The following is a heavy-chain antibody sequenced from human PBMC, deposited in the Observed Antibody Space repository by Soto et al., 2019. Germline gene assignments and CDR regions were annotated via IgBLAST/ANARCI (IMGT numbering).Heavy chain of an antibody. Sequence: QVQLVESGGGVVQPGRSLRLSCAASGFTFSSYGMHWVRQAPGKGLEWVAVISYDGSNKYYADSVKGRFTISRDNSKNTLYLQMNSLRAQDTAVYYCAKDRGWEQLENEEIDYWGQGTLVTVSS. CDR3: AKDRGWEQLENEEIDY. D-gene: IGHD6-13*01. V-gene: IGHV3-30*18. J-gene: IGHJ4*02. CDR2: ISYDGSNK. CDR1: GFTFSSYG.